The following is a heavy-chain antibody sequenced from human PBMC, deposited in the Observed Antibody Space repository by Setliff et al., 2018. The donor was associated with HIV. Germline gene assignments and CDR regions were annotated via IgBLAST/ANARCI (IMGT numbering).Heavy chain of an antibody. J-gene: IGHJ6*03. CDR1: GFTFSSYA. CDR2: ISSNGGST. V-gene: IGHV3-64D*09. D-gene: IGHD4-17*01. Sequence: GGSLRLSCSASGFTFSSYAMHWVRQAPGKGLEYVSAISSNGGSTYYADSVKGRFTISRDNSKNTLYLQMSSLRAEDTAMYYCVKARVDGDYYYYYYMDVWGKGTTVTVSS. CDR3: VKARVDGDYYYYYYMDV.